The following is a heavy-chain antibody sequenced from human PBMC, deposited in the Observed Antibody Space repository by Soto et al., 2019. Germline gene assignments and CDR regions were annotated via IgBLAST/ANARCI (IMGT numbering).Heavy chain of an antibody. V-gene: IGHV3-23*01. CDR1: GFTFSSYA. D-gene: IGHD6-13*01. J-gene: IGHJ1*01. CDR3: AKEEYSSTCRHFHD. CDR2: ISGSGGTT. Sequence: PGGSLRLSCAASGFTFSSYAMTWARQAPGKGLEWVSAISGSGGTTYYADSVKGRFTISRDNSKNTLYLQMSSLRAEDTAIYYCAKEEYSSTCRHFHDWGQGTLVTVSS.